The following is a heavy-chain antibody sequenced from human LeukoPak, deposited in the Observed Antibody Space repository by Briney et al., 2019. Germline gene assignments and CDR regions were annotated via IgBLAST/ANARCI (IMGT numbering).Heavy chain of an antibody. CDR2: IYHSGST. Sequence: SETLSLTCAVSGGSISSGGYSWSWIRQPPGKGLEWIGYIYHSGSTYYNPSLKSRVTISVDRSKNQFSLKLSSVTAADTAVYYCARHYGDGYYFDYWGQGTLVTVSS. CDR1: GGSISSGGYS. CDR3: ARHYGDGYYFDY. J-gene: IGHJ4*02. D-gene: IGHD4-17*01. V-gene: IGHV4-30-2*01.